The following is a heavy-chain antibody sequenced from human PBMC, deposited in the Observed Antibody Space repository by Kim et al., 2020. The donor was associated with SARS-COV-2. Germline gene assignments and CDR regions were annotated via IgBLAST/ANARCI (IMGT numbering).Heavy chain of an antibody. D-gene: IGHD5-12*01. CDR2: GGST. J-gene: IGHJ4*02. V-gene: IGHV3-23*01. CDR3: AKGGLETG. Sequence: GGSTYDADSVKGRFTITRDNTKNTLYLQMNILRAEATAVYYCAKGGLETGWGQGTLVTVSS.